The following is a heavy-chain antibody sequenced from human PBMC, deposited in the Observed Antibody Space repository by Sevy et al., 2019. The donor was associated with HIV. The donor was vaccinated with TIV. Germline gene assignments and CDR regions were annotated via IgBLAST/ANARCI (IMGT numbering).Heavy chain of an antibody. V-gene: IGHV3-23*01. J-gene: IGHJ4*02. CDR2: FSCGCGEI. D-gene: IGHD2-8*01. CDR3: AREGCTKPHDY. CDR1: GFTFSKYS. Sequence: GGSLRLSCAASGFTFSKYSMSWVRQPPGKGLEWVSTFSCGCGEINYADSVKGRFTISRDNSKSSVYLQMNNLRPEDTAVYYCAREGCTKPHDYWGQGTLVTVSS.